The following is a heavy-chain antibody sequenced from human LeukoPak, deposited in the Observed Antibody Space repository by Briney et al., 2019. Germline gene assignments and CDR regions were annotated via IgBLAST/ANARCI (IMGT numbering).Heavy chain of an antibody. D-gene: IGHD5-12*01. CDR2: IYSSGNT. CDR1: GYSISSGYY. J-gene: IGHJ5*02. CDR3: ARDLGYSGFDWAP. Sequence: PSETLSLTCTVSGYSISSGYYWGWIRQPPGQRLEWVGSIYSSGNTYYNPTLKSRLTISVDTSKNQFSLSLTSVTAADAAVYYCARDLGYSGFDWAPWGQGTLVTVSS. V-gene: IGHV4-38-2*02.